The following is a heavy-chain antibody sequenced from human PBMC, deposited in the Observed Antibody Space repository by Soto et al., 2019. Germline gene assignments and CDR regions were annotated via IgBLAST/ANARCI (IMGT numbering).Heavy chain of an antibody. V-gene: IGHV4-61*01. Sequence: SETVSLTCTVSGGSVSSGSYYWSWIRQPPGKAPEWIGYVYHNGNAYPKPSLKSRVTISLDGAKNQFSLKMTSVTAADTGLYFCAARPYYYYGLDVWGQGTTVTVSS. J-gene: IGHJ6*02. CDR3: AARPYYYYGLDV. CDR1: GGSVSSGSYY. D-gene: IGHD3-10*01. CDR2: VYHNGNA.